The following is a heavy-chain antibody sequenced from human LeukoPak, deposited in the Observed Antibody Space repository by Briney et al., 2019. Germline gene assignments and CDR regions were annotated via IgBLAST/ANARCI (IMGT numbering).Heavy chain of an antibody. J-gene: IGHJ6*02. CDR1: GFAFSHYD. CDR3: ARARETAVVGLRWQKYGMDL. D-gene: IGHD5-18*01. Sequence: GGSLRLSCAASGFAFSHYDMHWVRQTTGKSLEWVSAIGPSGDTYFADSVKGRFFISRENAKNSLFLQMNSLRAEDTAVYYCARARETAVVGLRWQKYGMDLWGQGTTVTVSS. V-gene: IGHV3-13*01. CDR2: IGPSGDT.